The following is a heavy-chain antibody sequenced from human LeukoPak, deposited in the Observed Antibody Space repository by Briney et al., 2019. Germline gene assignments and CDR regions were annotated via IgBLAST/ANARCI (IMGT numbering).Heavy chain of an antibody. V-gene: IGHV1-69*13. J-gene: IGHJ4*02. CDR3: ARGTYSGSYYVGFDYFDY. CDR1: GGTFSSYA. CDR2: IIPIFGTA. D-gene: IGHD1-26*01. Sequence: SVKVSCKASGGTFSSYAISRVRQAPGQGLEWMGGIIPIFGTANYAQKFQGRVTITADESTSTAYMELSSLRSEDTAVYYCARGTYSGSYYVGFDYFDYWGQGTLVTVSS.